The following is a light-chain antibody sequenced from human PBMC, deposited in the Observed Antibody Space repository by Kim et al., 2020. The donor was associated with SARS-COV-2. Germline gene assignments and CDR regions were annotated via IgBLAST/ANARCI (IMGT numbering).Light chain of an antibody. V-gene: IGLV1-47*01. CDR1: SANIGNNY. CDR2: RSN. Sequence: QSVLTQPPSASGTPGQRVTMSCSGSSANIGNNYVYWYQQVPGTAPKVLIYRSNQRPSGVPDRFSGSKSGTSASLAISGLRSEDEAEYFCAAWDDNLSAVVFGGGTQLTVL. J-gene: IGLJ2*01. CDR3: AAWDDNLSAVV.